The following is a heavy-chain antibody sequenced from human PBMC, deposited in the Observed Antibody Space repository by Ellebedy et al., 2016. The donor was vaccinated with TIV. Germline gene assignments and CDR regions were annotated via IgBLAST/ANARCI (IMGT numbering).Heavy chain of an antibody. J-gene: IGHJ4*02. CDR1: GFTFSSFA. CDR2: ITGRGDST. D-gene: IGHD6-13*01. Sequence: GESLKISCAASGFTFSSFAMSWVRQAPGKGLEWVSLITGRGDSTYYADSVKGRFTISRDNSKNTLYLQMNSLRAENTAVYYCAALPYISTSSAYWGQGTLVTVSS. CDR3: AALPYISTSSAY. V-gene: IGHV3-23*01.